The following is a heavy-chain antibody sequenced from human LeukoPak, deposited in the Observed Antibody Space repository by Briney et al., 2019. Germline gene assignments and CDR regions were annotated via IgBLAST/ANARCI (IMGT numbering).Heavy chain of an antibody. CDR1: GGSISSYY. D-gene: IGHD2-2*01. CDR2: IYYSGST. V-gene: IGHV4-59*01. J-gene: IGHJ4*02. CDR3: ARYQPPAGCFDY. Sequence: SETLSLTCTVSGGSISSYYWSWIRQPPGKGLEWIGYIYYSGSTNYNPSLKSRVTISVDTSKNQFSLKLSSVTAADTAVYYCARYQPPAGCFDYWGQGTLVTVSS.